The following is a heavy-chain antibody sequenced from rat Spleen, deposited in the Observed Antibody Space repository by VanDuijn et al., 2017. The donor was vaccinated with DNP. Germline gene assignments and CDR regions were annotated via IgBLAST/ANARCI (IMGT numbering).Heavy chain of an antibody. J-gene: IGHJ1*01. Sequence: EVQLVESGGGLVQPGRSLKLSCVASGFTFNNYWMTWIRQAPGKGLEWVASITNTGGSTYYLDSVKGRFTVSRDNAKSTLYLQMNSLRSEDTATYYCARMYTTDYYWHFDFWGPGTMVTVSS. CDR3: ARMYTTDYYWHFDF. V-gene: IGHV5-31*01. CDR1: GFTFNNYW. CDR2: ITNTGGST. D-gene: IGHD1-6*01.